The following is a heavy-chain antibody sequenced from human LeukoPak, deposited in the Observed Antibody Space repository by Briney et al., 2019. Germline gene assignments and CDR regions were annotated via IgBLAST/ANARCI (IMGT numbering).Heavy chain of an antibody. D-gene: IGHD4-23*01. Sequence: PGGSLRLSCAASGFTFSSYEMNWVRQAPGKGLEWVSYISSSGTTIYYADSVKGRFTISRDNAKNSLYLQMNSLRAEDTAVYYCARARQLRNYWGQGTLVTVSS. J-gene: IGHJ4*02. CDR1: GFTFSSYE. CDR2: ISSSGTTI. V-gene: IGHV3-48*03. CDR3: ARARQLRNY.